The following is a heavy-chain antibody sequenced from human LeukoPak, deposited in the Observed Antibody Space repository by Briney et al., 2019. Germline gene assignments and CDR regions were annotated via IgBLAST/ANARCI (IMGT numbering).Heavy chain of an antibody. V-gene: IGHV1-8*01. Sequence: ASVKVSCKTSGYTFTGYDINWVGQAAGQGFEWMGWMHPNSGDTGYAHNLQGRITITRGSSTATVFMELSSLRSADTAMYYCARGRLNGNVDFWGQGTLVTVSS. D-gene: IGHD1-20*01. J-gene: IGHJ4*02. CDR2: MHPNSGDT. CDR1: GYTFTGYD. CDR3: ARGRLNGNVDF.